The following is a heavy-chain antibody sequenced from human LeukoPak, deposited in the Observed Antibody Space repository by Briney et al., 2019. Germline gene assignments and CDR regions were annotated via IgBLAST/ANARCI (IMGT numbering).Heavy chain of an antibody. CDR3: ARDHHPSYSSSSSDY. CDR2: ISAYNGNT. CDR1: GYTFTSYG. D-gene: IGHD6-13*01. Sequence: AASVKVSCKASGYTFTSYGISWVRQAPEQGLEWMGWISAYNGNTNYAQKLQGRVTMTTDTSTSTAYMELRSLRSDDTAAYYCARDHHPSYSSSSSDYWGQGTLVTVSS. J-gene: IGHJ4*02. V-gene: IGHV1-18*01.